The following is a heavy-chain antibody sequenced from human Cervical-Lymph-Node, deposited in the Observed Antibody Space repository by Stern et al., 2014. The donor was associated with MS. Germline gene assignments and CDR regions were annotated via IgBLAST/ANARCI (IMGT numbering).Heavy chain of an antibody. CDR1: RFTFSSYG. CDR3: ARDYEDTSMLFDH. Sequence: VHLVESGGAVVQPGRSLRLSWAASRFTFSSYGMHWVRQAPGKWLEWVTVISYDGNHKYYAAAVKGRFTISRDNSKNTLHLQMNSVTPDDTAIYYCARDYEDTSMLFDHWGQGTRVTVSS. J-gene: IGHJ4*02. D-gene: IGHD2-8*01. V-gene: IGHV3-30*03. CDR2: ISYDGNHK.